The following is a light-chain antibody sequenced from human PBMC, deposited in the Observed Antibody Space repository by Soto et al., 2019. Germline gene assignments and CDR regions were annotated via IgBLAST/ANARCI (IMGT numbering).Light chain of an antibody. V-gene: IGLV2-14*01. Sequence: QSALTQPASVSWSPRQSITISCTGTSSDVGSYNYVSLYQHHPGKAPRLIIHASSNRPSGVSHRFSGSRSGNTASLTISGLQAEDEADYYCSSYTSGTTLYVFGTGTKVTVL. J-gene: IGLJ1*01. CDR3: SSYTSGTTLYV. CDR1: SSDVGSYNY. CDR2: ASS.